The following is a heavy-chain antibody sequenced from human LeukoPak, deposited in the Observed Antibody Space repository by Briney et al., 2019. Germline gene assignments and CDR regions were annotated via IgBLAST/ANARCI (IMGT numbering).Heavy chain of an antibody. CDR2: INHSGST. CDR1: GGSFSGYY. D-gene: IGHD4-23*01. Sequence: SETLSLTCAVYGGSFSGYYWSWIRQPPGKGLEWIGEINHSGSTNYNPSLKSRVTISVDTSKNQFPLKLSSVTAADTAVYYCARGRGTTVVTDWGQGTLVTVSS. V-gene: IGHV4-34*01. J-gene: IGHJ4*02. CDR3: ARGRGTTVVTD.